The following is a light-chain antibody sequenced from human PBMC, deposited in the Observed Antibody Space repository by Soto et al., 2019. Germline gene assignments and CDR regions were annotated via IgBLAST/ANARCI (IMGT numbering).Light chain of an antibody. V-gene: IGKV3-15*01. J-gene: IGKJ1*01. CDR2: GAS. CDR3: QQYDNWPSCT. CDR1: QSVDSS. Sequence: EIVMTQSPATLSVSPGQRATLSCRASQSVDSSLAWFQQKPGRAPRLLVYGASTRATGIPAKFSGSGSGTEFTLTISSLQSEDLAVYYCQQYDNWPSCTFGQGTKVDIK.